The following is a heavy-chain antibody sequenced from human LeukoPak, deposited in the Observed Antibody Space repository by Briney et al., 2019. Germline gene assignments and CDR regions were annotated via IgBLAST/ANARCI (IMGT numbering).Heavy chain of an antibody. D-gene: IGHD4-17*01. CDR3: ARDRWPVTRIQYYYYMDV. V-gene: IGHV1-69*13. CDR2: IIPIFGTA. Sequence: VASVKVSCKASGGTFSSYAISWVRQAPGQGLEWMGGIIPIFGTANYAQKFQGRVTITADESTSTVYMELSSLRSEDTAVYYCARDRWPVTRIQYYYYMDVWGKGTTVTVSS. J-gene: IGHJ6*03. CDR1: GGTFSSYA.